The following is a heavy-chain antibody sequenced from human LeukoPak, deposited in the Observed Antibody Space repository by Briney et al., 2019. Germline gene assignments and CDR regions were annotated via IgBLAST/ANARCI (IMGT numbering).Heavy chain of an antibody. CDR2: ISAYNGNT. CDR3: ARLRYCSSTSCSYFDY. CDR1: GYTFTSYG. J-gene: IGHJ4*02. V-gene: IGHV1-18*01. D-gene: IGHD2-2*01. Sequence: ASVKVSCKASGYTFTSYGISWVRQAPGQGLEWMGWISAYNGNTNYAQKLQGRVTMTTDTSTSTAYMELRSLRSDDTAVYYCARLRYCSSTSCSYFDYWGQGTLVTVSS.